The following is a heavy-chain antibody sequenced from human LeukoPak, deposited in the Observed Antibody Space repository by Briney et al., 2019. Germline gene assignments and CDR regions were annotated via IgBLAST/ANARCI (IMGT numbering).Heavy chain of an antibody. CDR1: GGSISSGDYY. V-gene: IGHV4-30-4*08. CDR3: ARATDYYDSSGPRGAFDI. Sequence: SETLSLTCTVSGGSISSGDYYWSWIRQPPGKGLEWIGYIYYSGSTYYNPSLKSRVTISVDTSKNQFSLKLSSVTAADTAVYYCARATDYYDSSGPRGAFDIWGQGTMVTVSS. J-gene: IGHJ3*02. CDR2: IYYSGST. D-gene: IGHD3-22*01.